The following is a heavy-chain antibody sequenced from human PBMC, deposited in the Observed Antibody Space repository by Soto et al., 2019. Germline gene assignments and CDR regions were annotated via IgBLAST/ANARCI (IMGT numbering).Heavy chain of an antibody. Sequence: QVQLVQSGAEVKKPGSSVKVSCKASGGTFSSYAISWVRQAPGQGLEWMGGIIPIFGTANYEQKFQGRVTITADESTSTAYVELSNLRSEDTAVYYCAKLGGYNWNYVPLGYFDYWGQGTLVTGSS. CDR2: IIPIFGTA. CDR1: GGTFSSYA. D-gene: IGHD1-7*01. J-gene: IGHJ4*02. CDR3: AKLGGYNWNYVPLGYFDY. V-gene: IGHV1-69*01.